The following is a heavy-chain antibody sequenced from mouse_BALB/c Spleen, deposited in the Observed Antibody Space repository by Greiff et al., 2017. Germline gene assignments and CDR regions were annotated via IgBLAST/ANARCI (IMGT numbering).Heavy chain of an antibody. CDR3: ARERYGYYNYAMDY. CDR2: ISYSGST. Sequence: EVQLQQSGPGLVKPSQSLSLTCTVTGYSITSDYAWNWIRQFPGNKLEWMGYISYSGSTSYNPSLKSRISITRDTSKNQFFLQLNSVTTEDTATYYCARERYGYYNYAMDYWGQGTSVTVSS. D-gene: IGHD2-3*01. V-gene: IGHV3-2*02. CDR1: GYSITSDYA. J-gene: IGHJ4*01.